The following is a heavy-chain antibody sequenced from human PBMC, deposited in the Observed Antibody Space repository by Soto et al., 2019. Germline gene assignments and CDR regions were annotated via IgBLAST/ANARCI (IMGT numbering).Heavy chain of an antibody. CDR1: GGSIDSGAFA. Sequence: SETLSLTCAVSGGSIDSGAFALSWIRQPPGKGLEWIGYVTHSGTAYSIPSLNGRLTLSVDSSQTQFSLKLTSVTAADSAFYYCARIHWAQSSLDYWGRGILVTVSS. CDR3: ARIHWAQSSLDY. CDR2: VTHSGTA. J-gene: IGHJ4*02. V-gene: IGHV4-30-2*01. D-gene: IGHD6-19*01.